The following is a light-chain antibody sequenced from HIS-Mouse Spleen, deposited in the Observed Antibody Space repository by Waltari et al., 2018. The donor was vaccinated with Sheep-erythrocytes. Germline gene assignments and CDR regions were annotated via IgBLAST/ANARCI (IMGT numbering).Light chain of an antibody. J-gene: IGLJ1*01. CDR1: SSHVGGYNY. Sequence: QSALTQPRSVSGSPGQSVTISCTGTSSHVGGYNYVSWYQRHPGKAPKLMIYDVSKRPSGVPDRFSGSKSGNTASLTISGLQAEDEADYYCCSYAGSYTYVFGTGTKVTVL. CDR3: CSYAGSYTYV. CDR2: DVS. V-gene: IGLV2-11*01.